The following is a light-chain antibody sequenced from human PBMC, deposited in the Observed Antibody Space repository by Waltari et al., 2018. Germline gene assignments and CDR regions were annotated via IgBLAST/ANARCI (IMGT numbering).Light chain of an antibody. J-gene: IGLJ2*01. CDR3: SSYRANSPVV. CDR2: EVP. Sequence: QSALTQPASVSGSPGQSITISCTGTSSDVGGYYYVSWYQHPPGKAPRIIIYEVPKRHSGLSGRFSGSKSGNTASLTISGLQAEDEADYYCSSYRANSPVVFSGGTKLTVL. V-gene: IGLV2-14*01. CDR1: SSDVGGYYY.